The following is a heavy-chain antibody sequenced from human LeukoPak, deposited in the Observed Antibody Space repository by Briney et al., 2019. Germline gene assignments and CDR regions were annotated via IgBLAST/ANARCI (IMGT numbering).Heavy chain of an antibody. CDR2: IYYSGST. J-gene: IGHJ6*02. CDR3: ARRASSSSWYNNYYYYGMDV. V-gene: IGHV4-59*01. Sequence: SETLSLTCTVSGGSISSYYWSWIRQPPGKGLEWIGYIYYSGSTNYNPSLKSRVTISVDTSKNQFSQKLSSVTAADTAVYYCARRASSSSWYNNYYYYGMDVWGQGTTVTVSS. CDR1: GGSISSYY. D-gene: IGHD6-13*01.